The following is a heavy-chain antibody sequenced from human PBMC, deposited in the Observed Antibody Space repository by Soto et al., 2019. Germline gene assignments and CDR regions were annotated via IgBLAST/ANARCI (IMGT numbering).Heavy chain of an antibody. V-gene: IGHV3-30-3*01. J-gene: IGHJ5*02. D-gene: IGHD6-13*01. CDR2: ISYDGSNK. CDR1: GFTFSSYA. Sequence: QVQLVESGGGVVQPGRSLRLSCAASGFTFSSYAMHWVRQAPGKGLEWVAVISYDGSNKYYADSVKGRFTISRDNSKNTLYLQMNSLRAEDTAVYYCASHQQQPALTGENWFDPWGQGTLVTVSS. CDR3: ASHQQQPALTGENWFDP.